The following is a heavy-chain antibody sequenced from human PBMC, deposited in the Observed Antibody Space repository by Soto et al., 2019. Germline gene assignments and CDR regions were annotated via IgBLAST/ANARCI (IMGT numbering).Heavy chain of an antibody. Sequence: QMHLQESGPGLVRPSGTLSLTCTVSGGSISTNNWWHWVRQSPEKGLEWIGEIHHTGSINYSPSLKSRVTKSIDQSNRQFSLSLTSVTGADTAVYFCARERGAGTYQGFDYWGQGTLVTVPS. CDR2: IHHTGSI. CDR1: GGSISTNNW. V-gene: IGHV4-4*02. CDR3: ARERGAGTYQGFDY. D-gene: IGHD1-26*01. J-gene: IGHJ4*02.